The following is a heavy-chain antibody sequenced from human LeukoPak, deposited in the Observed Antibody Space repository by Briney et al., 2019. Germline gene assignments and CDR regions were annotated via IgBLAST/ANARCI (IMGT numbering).Heavy chain of an antibody. CDR3: VRDMTARSWHAFDS. CDR1: GFTFSSHD. CDR2: ITTSSDET. J-gene: IGHJ4*02. V-gene: IGHV3-48*03. Sequence: GGSLRLSCAASGFTFSSHDMDWVRQAPGKGLEGISHITTSSDETHYADSVKGRFIISRDNVKDSLYLQMNSLRAEDTAVYYCVRDMTARSWHAFDSWGRGTLVTVSS. D-gene: IGHD6-13*01.